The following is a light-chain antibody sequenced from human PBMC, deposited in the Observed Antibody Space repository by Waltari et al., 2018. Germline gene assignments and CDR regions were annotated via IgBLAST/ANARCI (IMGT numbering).Light chain of an antibody. CDR2: DTS. V-gene: IGKV3-11*01. J-gene: IGKJ2*01. Sequence: IALTQSPATLSLSPGERATLSCRANKSVSVYLAWYQHKPGQAPRLLIYDTSNRATGIPARFSGSGSETDFTLTISSLEPEDFAVYYCQQYGTPQGYIFGQGTKVDI. CDR3: QQYGTPQGYI. CDR1: KSVSVY.